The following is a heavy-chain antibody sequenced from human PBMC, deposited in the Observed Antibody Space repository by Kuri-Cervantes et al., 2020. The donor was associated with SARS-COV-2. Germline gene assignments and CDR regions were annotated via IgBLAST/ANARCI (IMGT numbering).Heavy chain of an antibody. CDR2: INPNSGGT. CDR3: ARYDQWGDPFDI. Sequence: ASVKVSCRASGYTFTGYYMHWVRQAPGQGLEWMGWINPNSGGTNYAQKFQGRVTMTRDTSISTAYMELSRLRSDDTAMYYCARYDQWGDPFDIWGQGTMVTVSS. J-gene: IGHJ3*02. V-gene: IGHV1-2*02. CDR1: GYTFTGYY. D-gene: IGHD1-26*01.